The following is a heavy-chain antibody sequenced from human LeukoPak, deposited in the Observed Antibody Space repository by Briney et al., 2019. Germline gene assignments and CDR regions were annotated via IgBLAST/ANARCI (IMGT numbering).Heavy chain of an antibody. D-gene: IGHD3-22*01. Sequence: PGGSLRLSCAASGFTFSSYAMSWVRQAPGKGLEWVSAISGSGGSTYYADSVKGRFTISRDNSKNTLYLQMNSLRAEDTAVYYCAKDEIMYYYDSSGYLLMDVWGQGTTVTVSS. CDR1: GFTFSSYA. J-gene: IGHJ6*02. CDR3: AKDEIMYYYDSSGYLLMDV. V-gene: IGHV3-23*01. CDR2: ISGSGGST.